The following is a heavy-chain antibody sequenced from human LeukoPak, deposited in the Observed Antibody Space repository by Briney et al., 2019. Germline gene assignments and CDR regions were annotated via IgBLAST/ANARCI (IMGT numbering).Heavy chain of an antibody. CDR1: GFTFSSYA. V-gene: IGHV3-23*01. CDR2: ISGSDGST. D-gene: IGHD2-2*01. CDR3: AKVETSGGANCYALDY. J-gene: IGHJ4*02. Sequence: PGRSLRLSCAASGFTFSSYAMTWVRQAPDKGLEWVSAISGSDGSTYYADSVKGRFTISRDDSPNTLYLQMNSLSAEDTAVYYCAKVETSGGANCYALDYWGQGTLVTVSS.